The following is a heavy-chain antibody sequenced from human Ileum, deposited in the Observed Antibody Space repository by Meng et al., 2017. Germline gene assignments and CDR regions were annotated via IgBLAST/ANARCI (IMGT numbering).Heavy chain of an antibody. D-gene: IGHD1-1*01. CDR3: ARGGTAYFDY. V-gene: IGHV4-31*03. J-gene: IGHJ4*02. CDR2: IYDSGST. CDR1: GGSISSGGYY. Sequence: QVQLQESGPGLVKPSQTLSCTCTVSGGSISSGGYYWSWIRQHPGKGLEWIGYIYDSGSTYYNPSLKSRIAISGDTPKNQFSLNLSSVTAADTAVYYCARGGTAYFDYWGQGTLVTVSS.